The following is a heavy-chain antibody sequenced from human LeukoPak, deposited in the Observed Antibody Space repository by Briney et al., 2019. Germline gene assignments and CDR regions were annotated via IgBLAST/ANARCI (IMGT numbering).Heavy chain of an antibody. V-gene: IGHV4-59*08. CDR3: ATKPAGRGRFDY. J-gene: IGHJ4*02. CDR1: GGSISNDY. Sequence: WETLSLTCTISGGSISNDYWSWIRQPPGKGLEWIGYIYYSGTTNYNPSLKSRVTMSVDTSKNQFSLKLRSVTAADTVVYYCATKPAGRGRFDYWGQGILVTVSS. D-gene: IGHD6-19*01. CDR2: IYYSGTT.